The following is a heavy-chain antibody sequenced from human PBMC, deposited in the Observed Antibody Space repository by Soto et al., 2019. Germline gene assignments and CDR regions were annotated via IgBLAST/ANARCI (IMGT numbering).Heavy chain of an antibody. D-gene: IGHD2-15*01. CDR3: GRTQDRGGPGNFWVTCFDP. V-gene: IGHV1-69*01. CDR1: GGTFSNYL. Sequence: QVQLVQSGAEVKKPGSSVKVSCKASGGTFSNYLISWVRQAPGQGLEWMGGIIPIFGTANYAQKLQDRVIITADESTSTANRELSSLRSEDRAVYYCGRTQDRGGPGNFWVTCFDPWGKGPLFTVS. J-gene: IGHJ5*02. CDR2: IIPIFGTA.